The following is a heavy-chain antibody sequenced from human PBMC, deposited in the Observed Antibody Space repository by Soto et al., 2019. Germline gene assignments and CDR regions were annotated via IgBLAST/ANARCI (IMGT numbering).Heavy chain of an antibody. D-gene: IGHD3-3*01. CDR3: AKDREPVLRLLESLVNWFDP. Sequence: PGGSLRLSCAASGFTVSSNYMSWVRQAPGKGLEWVSVIYSGGSTYYADSVKGRFTISRDNSKNTLYLQMNSLRAEDTAVYYCAKDREPVLRLLESLVNWFDPWGQGTLVIVSS. J-gene: IGHJ5*02. V-gene: IGHV3-53*01. CDR2: IYSGGST. CDR1: GFTVSSNY.